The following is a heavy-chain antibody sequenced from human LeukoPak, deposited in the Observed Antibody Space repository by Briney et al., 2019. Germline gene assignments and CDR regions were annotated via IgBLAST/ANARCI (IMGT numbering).Heavy chain of an antibody. CDR2: INPNSGGT. D-gene: IGHD2-2*01. Sequence: GASVKVSCKASGYTFTGYYMHWVRQAPGQGLEWMGRINPNSGGTNYAQKFQGRVTMTRDTSISTAYMELSRLRSDDTAVYYCARVRDCSSTSCYAYDAFDIWGQGTMVTVSS. CDR1: GYTFTGYY. V-gene: IGHV1-2*06. CDR3: ARVRDCSSTSCYAYDAFDI. J-gene: IGHJ3*02.